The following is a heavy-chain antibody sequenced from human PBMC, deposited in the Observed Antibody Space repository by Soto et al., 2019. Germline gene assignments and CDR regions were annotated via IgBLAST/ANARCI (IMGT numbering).Heavy chain of an antibody. Sequence: QVQLVESGGGVVQPGRSLRLSCAASGFTFSSYAMHWVRQAPGKGLEWVAVISYDGSNKYYADSVKGRFTISRDNSKNTLYLQMNSLRAEDTAVYYCARDRLMTTVTTVLWYWGQGTLVTVS. D-gene: IGHD4-17*01. CDR1: GFTFSSYA. V-gene: IGHV3-30-3*01. CDR2: ISYDGSNK. CDR3: ARDRLMTTVTTVLWY. J-gene: IGHJ4*02.